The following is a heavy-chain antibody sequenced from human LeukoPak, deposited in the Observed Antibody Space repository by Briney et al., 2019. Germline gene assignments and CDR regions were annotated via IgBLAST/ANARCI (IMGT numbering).Heavy chain of an antibody. J-gene: IGHJ4*02. Sequence: GGSLRLSCAASGFTFSSYWMHWVRQAPGKGLVWVSRINSDGSSTSYADSVKGRFTISRDNAKNTLYLQMNSLRAEDTAVYYCAREAYSSGFNYWGQGTLVTVSS. CDR3: AREAYSSGFNY. CDR2: INSDGSST. V-gene: IGHV3-74*01. D-gene: IGHD6-19*01. CDR1: GFTFSSYW.